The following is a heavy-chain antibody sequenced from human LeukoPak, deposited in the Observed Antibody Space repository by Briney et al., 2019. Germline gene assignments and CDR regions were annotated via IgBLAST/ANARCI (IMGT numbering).Heavy chain of an antibody. CDR3: ARDLFPYYYDSSTDAFDI. V-gene: IGHV3-48*03. D-gene: IGHD3-22*01. CDR1: GFTFSSYE. CDR2: ISSSGSTI. J-gene: IGHJ3*02. Sequence: PGGSLRLSCAASGFTFSSYEMNWVRQAPWKGLEWVSYISSSGSTIYYADSVKGRFTISRDNAKNSLYLQMNSLRAEDTAVYYCARDLFPYYYDSSTDAFDIWGQGTMVTVSS.